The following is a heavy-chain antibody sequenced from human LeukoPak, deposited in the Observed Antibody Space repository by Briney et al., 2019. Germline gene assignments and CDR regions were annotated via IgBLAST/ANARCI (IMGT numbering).Heavy chain of an antibody. CDR1: GGSISSSSYY. CDR3: ARDSNFDY. CDR2: IYYSGST. V-gene: IGHV4-39*07. J-gene: IGHJ4*02. D-gene: IGHD2/OR15-2a*01. Sequence: SETLSLTCTVSGGSISSSSYYWGWIRQPPGKGLEWIGSIYYSGSTYYNPSLKSRVTISVDTSKNQFSLKLSSVTAADTAVYYCARDSNFDYWGQGTLVTVSS.